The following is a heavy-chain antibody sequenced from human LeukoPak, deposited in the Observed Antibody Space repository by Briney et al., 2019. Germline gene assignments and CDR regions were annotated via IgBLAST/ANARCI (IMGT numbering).Heavy chain of an antibody. CDR2: IYYGGST. J-gene: IGHJ4*02. D-gene: IGHD5/OR15-5a*01. V-gene: IGHV4-30-4*01. CDR3: ARHGVYGGPNDY. Sequence: SETLSLTCTVSGGSISSGDYYWSWIRQPPGKGLEWIGYIYYGGSTYYNPSLKSRVTISVDTSKNQFSLKLSSVAAADTAVYYCARHGVYGGPNDYWGQGTLVTVSS. CDR1: GGSISSGDYY.